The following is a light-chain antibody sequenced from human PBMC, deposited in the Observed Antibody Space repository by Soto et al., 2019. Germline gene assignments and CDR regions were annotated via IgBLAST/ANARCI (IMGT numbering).Light chain of an antibody. Sequence: QSVLTQPPSASGTPGQRVTISCSGSSSNIGSNTVNWYQQLPGTAPKLLIYSNNQRPSGVPDRFSGSKSGTSASLAISGLQSEDEADYYCAAWDDRLNQDFRTGTKVTVL. J-gene: IGLJ1*01. CDR1: SSNIGSNT. CDR3: AAWDDRLNQD. V-gene: IGLV1-44*01. CDR2: SNN.